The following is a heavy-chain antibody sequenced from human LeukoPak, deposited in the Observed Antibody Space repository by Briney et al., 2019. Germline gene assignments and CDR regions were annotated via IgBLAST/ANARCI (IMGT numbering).Heavy chain of an antibody. J-gene: IGHJ4*02. V-gene: IGHV1-18*01. CDR3: ARAYFRRDGYNALDY. D-gene: IGHD5-24*01. Sequence: ASVTVSCKASGYTFTSNGISWVRQAPGQGLEWMGWISAYNGHTNYAQKLQGRVTITADKSTSTAYMELSSLRSEDTAVYYCARAYFRRDGYNALDYWGQGTLVTVSS. CDR1: GYTFTSNG. CDR2: ISAYNGHT.